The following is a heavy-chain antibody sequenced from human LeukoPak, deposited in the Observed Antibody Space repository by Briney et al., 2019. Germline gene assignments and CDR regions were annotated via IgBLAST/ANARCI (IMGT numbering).Heavy chain of an antibody. J-gene: IGHJ4*02. CDR1: GGSFSGDY. CDR2: INHSGST. D-gene: IGHD3-3*01. Sequence: KSSETLSLTCAVYGGSFSGDYWSWIRQPPGKGLEWIGEINHSGSTNYNPSLKSRVTISVDTSKNQFSLKLSSVTAADTAVYYCARGPRIYYDFWSGYFRKAQYYFDYWGQGTLVTVSS. V-gene: IGHV4-34*01. CDR3: ARGPRIYYDFWSGYFRKAQYYFDY.